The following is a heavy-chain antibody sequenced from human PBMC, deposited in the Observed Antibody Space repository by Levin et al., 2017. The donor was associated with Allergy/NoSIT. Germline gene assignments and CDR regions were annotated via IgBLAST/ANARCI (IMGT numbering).Heavy chain of an antibody. J-gene: IGHJ4*02. CDR3: ARIFNWAVDY. CDR1: GYTFTAYY. Sequence: PTASVKVSCKASGYTFTAYYLHWVRQAPGQGLEWMGWINPNSGGTNYPQKFQGTVTMTRDTSISTAYMELSGLRSDDTAVYYCARIFNWAVDYWGQGTLVTVSS. CDR2: INPNSGGT. D-gene: IGHD1-1*01. V-gene: IGHV1-2*02.